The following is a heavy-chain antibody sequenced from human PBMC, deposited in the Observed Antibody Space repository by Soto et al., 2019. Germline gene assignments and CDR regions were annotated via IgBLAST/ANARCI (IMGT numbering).Heavy chain of an antibody. CDR2: ISSSGSTL. D-gene: IGHD3-10*01. J-gene: IGHJ6*02. CDR1: GFTFSSYE. V-gene: IGHV3-48*03. Sequence: GGSLRLSCAASGFTFSSYEMNWVRQAPGKGLEWLSYISSSGSTLYYADSVKGRFTISRDNAKNALYLQMNSLRAEDTAVYYCVRDRGSWNYYYGLDVWGQGNTVTVSS. CDR3: VRDRGSWNYYYGLDV.